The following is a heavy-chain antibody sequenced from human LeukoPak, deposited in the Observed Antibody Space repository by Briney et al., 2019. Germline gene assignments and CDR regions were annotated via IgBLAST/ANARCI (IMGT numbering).Heavy chain of an antibody. J-gene: IGHJ4*02. CDR2: INNIASHI. Sequence: GGSLRLSCAASGFTFSDYYMSWIRQAPGKGLEWVSSINNIASHIYYADSVRGRFTISRDNAKNSVSLQMNNLRAEDTAVYYCTRDATQYLRYGYFDSWGQGILVTVSS. V-gene: IGHV3-11*04. CDR1: GFTFSDYY. CDR3: TRDATQYLRYGYFDS. D-gene: IGHD2/OR15-2a*01.